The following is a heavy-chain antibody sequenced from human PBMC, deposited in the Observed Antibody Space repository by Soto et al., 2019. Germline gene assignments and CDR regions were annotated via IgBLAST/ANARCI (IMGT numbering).Heavy chain of an antibody. Sequence: GSLRHSCAASGFNFSSYAMSWVRQAPGKGLEWVSAISGSGGSTYYADSVKGRFTISRDNSKNTLYLQMNSLRAEDTAVYYCAKDDYIRDWYMDVWGKGTTVTVSS. V-gene: IGHV3-23*01. CDR1: GFNFSSYA. J-gene: IGHJ6*03. CDR3: AKDDYIRDWYMDV. D-gene: IGHD3-16*01. CDR2: ISGSGGST.